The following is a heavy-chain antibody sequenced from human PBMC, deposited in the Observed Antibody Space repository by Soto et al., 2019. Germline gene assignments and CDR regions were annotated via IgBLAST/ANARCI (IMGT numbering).Heavy chain of an antibody. CDR1: GFTVSSNY. Sequence: GGSLRLSCAASGFTVSSNYMSWVRQAPGKGLEWVSVIYSGGSTYYADSVKGRFTISRDNSKNTLYLQMNSLRAEDTAVYYCARNYDYIWGSPNWFDPWGQGTLVTVS. CDR2: IYSGGST. D-gene: IGHD3-16*01. CDR3: ARNYDYIWGSPNWFDP. J-gene: IGHJ5*02. V-gene: IGHV3-66*01.